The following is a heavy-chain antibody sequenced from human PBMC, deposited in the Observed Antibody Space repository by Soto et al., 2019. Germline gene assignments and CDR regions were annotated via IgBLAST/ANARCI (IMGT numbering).Heavy chain of an antibody. CDR3: ASDNTRSDYCTNGVWYEGAFDI. Sequence: ASVKVSCKASGYTFTAFGISWVRQAPGQGLEWMGWISAYNDNTKYAEKLQGRVTMTTETSTSTAYMELRSLRFDDAAVYYCASDNTRSDYCTNGVWYEGAFDIWGQGTMVTVSS. CDR2: ISAYNDNT. J-gene: IGHJ3*02. V-gene: IGHV1-18*01. D-gene: IGHD2-8*01. CDR1: GYTFTAFG.